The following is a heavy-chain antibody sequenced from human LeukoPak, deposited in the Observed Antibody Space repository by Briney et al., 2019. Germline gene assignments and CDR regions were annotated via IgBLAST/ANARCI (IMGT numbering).Heavy chain of an antibody. J-gene: IGHJ6*03. CDR1: GGSITSSSYY. D-gene: IGHD5-18*01. CDR3: AGVRWRVTLYCYYYMDV. Sequence: SETLSLTCTVSGGSITSSSYYWGWIRQPPGKGLEWIGRIYYSGSTYYNPSLKSRVTISVDTTKNQFSLQLSSVTAADTAVYNCAGVRWRVTLYCYYYMDVWGRGTTVTVSS. V-gene: IGHV4-39*07. CDR2: IYYSGST.